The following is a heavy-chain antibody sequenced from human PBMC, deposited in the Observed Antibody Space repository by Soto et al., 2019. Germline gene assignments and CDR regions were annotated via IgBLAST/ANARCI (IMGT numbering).Heavy chain of an antibody. CDR1: GGSISSSSYY. J-gene: IGHJ3*02. CDR2: IYYSGST. V-gene: IGHV4-39*01. D-gene: IGHD3-22*01. CDR3: ARHLSYDSSGYYYGYAFDI. Sequence: SETLSLTCTFSGGSISSSSYYWGWIRQPPGKGLEWIGSIYYSGSTYYNPSLKSRVTISVDTSKNQFSLKLSSVTAADTAVYYCARHLSYDSSGYYYGYAFDIWGQGTMVT.